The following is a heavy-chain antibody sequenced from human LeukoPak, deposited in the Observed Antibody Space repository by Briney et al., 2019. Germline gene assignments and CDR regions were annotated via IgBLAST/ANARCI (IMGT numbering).Heavy chain of an antibody. CDR2: IYYSGST. CDR3: ARDHAAAGFDY. CDR1: GGSISSYY. V-gene: IGHV4-59*01. D-gene: IGHD6-13*01. J-gene: IGHJ4*02. Sequence: ASETLSLTCTVSGGSISSYYWSWIRQPPGKGLEWIGYIYYSGSTNYNPSLKSRVTISVDTSKNQFSLKLSSVTAADTAVYYCARDHAAAGFDYWGQGTLVTVSS.